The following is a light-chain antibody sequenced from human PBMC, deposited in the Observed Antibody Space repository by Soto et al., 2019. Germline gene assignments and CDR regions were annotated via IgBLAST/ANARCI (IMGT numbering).Light chain of an antibody. J-gene: IGKJ1*01. V-gene: IGKV3-15*01. CDR2: DAS. CDR1: QSVRSH. CDR3: QQYNNSPKT. Sequence: ILLTQSPATLSVSTGERVTLSCRASQSVRSHLAWYLQRPGKVPRLLIYDASSRETGIRAVFSGGGAGPACTLTISRLEPEDVAVYYCQQYNNSPKTFCQGTMMDIK.